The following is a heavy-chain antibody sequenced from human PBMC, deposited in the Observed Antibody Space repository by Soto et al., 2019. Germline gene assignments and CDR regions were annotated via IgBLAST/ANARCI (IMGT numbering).Heavy chain of an antibody. V-gene: IGHV1-69*04. D-gene: IGHD2-8*02. CDR2: IIPILGIA. CDR3: ARDKITGLFDY. CDR1: GGTFSNDI. J-gene: IGHJ4*02. Sequence: SVKVSCKTSGGTFSNDIITWVRQAPGQGLEWMGRIIPILGIANYAQKFQGRVTITADKSTSTAYMELSSLRSEDTAVYYCARDKITGLFDYWGQGTLVTRLL.